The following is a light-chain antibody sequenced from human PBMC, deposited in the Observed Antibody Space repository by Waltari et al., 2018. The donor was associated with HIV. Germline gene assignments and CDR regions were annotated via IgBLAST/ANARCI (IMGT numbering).Light chain of an antibody. Sequence: DIQMTQSPSSLSASVRDRVTITCRASQTIGIYLNWYQQKPGKAPNLLIYAASRLQSGVPSRFRGSGSETDFTLTISSLQPEDFATYYCQQSYSTPPTFGGGTKVDIK. CDR2: AAS. CDR1: QTIGIY. V-gene: IGKV1-39*01. J-gene: IGKJ4*01. CDR3: QQSYSTPPT.